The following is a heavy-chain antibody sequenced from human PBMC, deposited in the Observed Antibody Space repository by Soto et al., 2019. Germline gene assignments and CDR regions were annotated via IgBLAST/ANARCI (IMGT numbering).Heavy chain of an antibody. CDR1: GFTLSSYG. V-gene: IGHV3-23*01. CDR3: AKGAYYHGSGSYFPFDY. J-gene: IGHJ4*02. D-gene: IGHD3-10*01. Sequence: GGALRLSCAASGFTLSSYGMSWVRQAPGKGLEWVSAISGSGGSTYYADSVKGRFTISRDNSKNTLYLQMNSLRAEDTAVYYCAKGAYYHGSGSYFPFDYWGQGTLVTVSS. CDR2: ISGSGGST.